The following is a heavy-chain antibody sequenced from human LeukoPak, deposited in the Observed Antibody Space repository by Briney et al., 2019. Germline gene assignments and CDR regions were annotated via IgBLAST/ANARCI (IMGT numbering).Heavy chain of an antibody. CDR2: IIPIFGTT. CDR1: GGTFNSYA. CDR3: ARARSPCSGYLLRDHNWFDP. J-gene: IGHJ5*02. V-gene: IGHV1-69*05. Sequence: ASVKVSCKASGGTFNSYAISWVRQAPGQGLEWMGGIIPIFGTTNYAQKVQGRVTITTDESTTTAYMELSSLRSEDTAVYYCARARSPCSGYLLRDHNWFDPWGQGTLVTVSS. D-gene: IGHD3-22*01.